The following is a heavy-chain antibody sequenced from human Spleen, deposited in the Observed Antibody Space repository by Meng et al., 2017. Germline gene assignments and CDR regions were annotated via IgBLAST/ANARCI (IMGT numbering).Heavy chain of an antibody. CDR2: IYHGGDT. D-gene: IGHD6-19*01. V-gene: IGHV4-4*03. CDR1: GGSISSIAG. J-gene: IGHJ4*02. CDR3: ASWIYSCGWQ. Sequence: LRVLGPCLLEPPGTLSLSCLFYGGSISSIAGWSWLRQPPGKGLEWIGEIYHGGDTNYNPSLKSRVTIAIDKSKNQFSLKLSSVTAADTAVYYCASWIYSCGWQWGQGALVTVSS.